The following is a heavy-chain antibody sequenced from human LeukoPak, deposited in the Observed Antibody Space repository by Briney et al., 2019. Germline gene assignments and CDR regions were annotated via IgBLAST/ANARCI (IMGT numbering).Heavy chain of an antibody. CDR3: AKDGSSSLLGAFDI. CDR1: GFTFDDYA. D-gene: IGHD6-13*01. J-gene: IGHJ3*02. V-gene: IGHV3-9*01. CDR2: ISWNSGSI. Sequence: TGGSLRLSCAASGFTFDDYAMHWVRQAPGKGLEWVSGISWNSGSIVYADSVKGRFTISRDNAKNSLYLLMNSLGAEDTAFYYCAKDGSSSLLGAFDIWGQGTMVTVSS.